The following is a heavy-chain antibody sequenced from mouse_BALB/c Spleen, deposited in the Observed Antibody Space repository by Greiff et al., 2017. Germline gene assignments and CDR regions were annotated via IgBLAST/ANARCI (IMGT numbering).Heavy chain of an antibody. CDR2: IYPGGGYT. D-gene: IGHD2-14*01. Sequence: VQLQQSGAELVRPGTSVKISCKASGYTFTNYWLGWVKQRPGHGLEWIGDIYPGGGYTNYNEQFKGTATLTADTSSSTAYMQLSSLTSEDSAVYFCARGRYYRYESDYWGQGTTLTVAS. CDR3: ARGRYYRYESDY. CDR1: GYTFTNYW. V-gene: IGHV1-63*02. J-gene: IGHJ2*01.